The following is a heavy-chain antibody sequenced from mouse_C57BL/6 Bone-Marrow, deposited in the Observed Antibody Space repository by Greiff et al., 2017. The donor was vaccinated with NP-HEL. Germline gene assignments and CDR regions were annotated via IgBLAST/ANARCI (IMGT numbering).Heavy chain of an antibody. J-gene: IGHJ1*03. CDR2: FHPYNDDT. D-gene: IGHD1-1*01. CDR3: ARRSSNYWYFDV. V-gene: IGHV1-47*01. CDR1: GYTFTTYP. Sequence: QVQLQQSGAELVKPGASVKMSCTASGYTFTTYPIEWMKQNHGKSLEWIGNFHPYNDDTKYNEKFKGKATLTVEKSSSKVYLELSRLTSDDSAVYYCARRSSNYWYFDVWGTGTTVTVSS.